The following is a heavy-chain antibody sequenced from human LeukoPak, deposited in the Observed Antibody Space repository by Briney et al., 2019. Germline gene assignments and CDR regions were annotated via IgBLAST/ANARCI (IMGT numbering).Heavy chain of an antibody. CDR1: GYTFSRYG. V-gene: IGHV1-18*01. CDR2: ISAYNGNT. D-gene: IGHD2-15*01. CDR3: ARVGLCSGGSCYYYMDV. Sequence: PLASVKVSXKASGYTFSRYGISWVRQAPGQGLEWMGWISAYNGNTNYAQNVQGRVIMTTDTSTRRAYMELRSLRSDDTAVYYCARVGLCSGGSCYYYMDVWGKGTTVTVSS. J-gene: IGHJ6*03.